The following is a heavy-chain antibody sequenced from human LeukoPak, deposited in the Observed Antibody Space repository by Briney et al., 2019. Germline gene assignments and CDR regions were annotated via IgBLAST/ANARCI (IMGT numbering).Heavy chain of an antibody. CDR3: ARAGYCSGGSCYGSDY. CDR1: GFTFSSYG. Sequence: PGGSLRLSCAASGFTFSSYGMDWVRQAPGKGLEWVAAIWYDGSIQYYADSVKGRFTISRDNSKNTLYLQMDSPRAEDTAVYYCARAGYCSGGSCYGSDYWGQGNQVSVSS. J-gene: IGHJ4*02. CDR2: IWYDGSIQ. V-gene: IGHV3-33*01. D-gene: IGHD2-15*01.